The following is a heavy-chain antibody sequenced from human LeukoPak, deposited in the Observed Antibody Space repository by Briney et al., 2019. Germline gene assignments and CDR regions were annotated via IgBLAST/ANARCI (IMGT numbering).Heavy chain of an antibody. CDR1: GGSFSGYY. D-gene: IGHD2-2*02. CDR2: INHSGST. Sequence: SETLSLTCAVYGGSFSGYYWSWIRQPPGKGLEWIGEINHSGSTNYNPSLKSRVTISVDTSKNQFSLKLSSVTAADTAVYYCARGGCSSTSCYIHYYYMDVWGKGTTVTVSS. J-gene: IGHJ6*03. V-gene: IGHV4-34*01. CDR3: ARGGCSSTSCYIHYYYMDV.